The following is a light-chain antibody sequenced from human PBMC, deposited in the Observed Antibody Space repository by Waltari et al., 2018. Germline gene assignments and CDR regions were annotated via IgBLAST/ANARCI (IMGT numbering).Light chain of an antibody. CDR1: QSVSSS. Sequence: EIVLTQSPATLSLSPGEGATLSCRASQSVSSSLAWYQQKPGQAPRLLIYGASTRATGIPDRFSGSGSGTDFTLTISSPEPEDFALYYCQQYSNWYTFGQGTKVEIK. J-gene: IGKJ2*01. V-gene: IGKV3-15*01. CDR2: GAS. CDR3: QQYSNWYT.